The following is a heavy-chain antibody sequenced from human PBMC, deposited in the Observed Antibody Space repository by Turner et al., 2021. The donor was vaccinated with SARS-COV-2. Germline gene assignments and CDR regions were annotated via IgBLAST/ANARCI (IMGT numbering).Heavy chain of an antibody. V-gene: IGHV3-66*04. D-gene: IGHD5-12*01. CDR2: IYSGGST. J-gene: IGHJ4*02. CDR1: GFTVSSNY. CDR3: ARHKWRRGAFDY. Sequence: EVQLVESGGGLVQPGGYLRLSCAASGFTVSSNYMSWVRRAPGKGLEWVSLIYSGGSTDYADSVKGRFTISRDNSKNTLSLQMNSLRAEDTAVYYCARHKWRRGAFDYWGQGTLVTVSS.